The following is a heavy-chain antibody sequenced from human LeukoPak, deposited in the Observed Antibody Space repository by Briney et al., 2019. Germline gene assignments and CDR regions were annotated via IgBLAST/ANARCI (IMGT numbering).Heavy chain of an antibody. CDR3: ARSSSGYYYTLIDY. CDR2: INQDGSEK. J-gene: IGHJ4*02. V-gene: IGHV3-7*01. CDR1: GFTFSDYY. D-gene: IGHD3-22*01. Sequence: QPGGSLRLSCAASGFTFSDYYMSWIRQAPGKGLEWAANINQDGSEKYYVDSVKGRFTISRDDAKNSLYLQMNSLRAEDTAVYCCARSSSGYYYTLIDYWGQGTLVTVSS.